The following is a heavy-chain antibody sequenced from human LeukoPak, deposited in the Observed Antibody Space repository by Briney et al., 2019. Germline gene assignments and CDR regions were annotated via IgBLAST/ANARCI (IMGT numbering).Heavy chain of an antibody. CDR3: AKDHPSGYYFDY. V-gene: IGHV3-23*01. J-gene: IGHJ4*02. CDR2: ISGSGGST. Sequence: GGSLRLSCAASGFTFSTYAMSWVRQAPGKGLERVSAISGSGGSTFNADSVEGRFTISRDNSKNTLFLQMNSLRAEDTAIYYCAKDHPSGYYFDYWGQGTLVTVSS. D-gene: IGHD1-14*01. CDR1: GFTFSTYA.